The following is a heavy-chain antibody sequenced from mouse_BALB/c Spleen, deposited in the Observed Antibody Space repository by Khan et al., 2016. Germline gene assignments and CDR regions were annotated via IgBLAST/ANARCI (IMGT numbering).Heavy chain of an antibody. Sequence: EVELVESGGGLVQPGGSRKLSCAASGFTFSRFGMHWFRQALENGLEWVAYISSGSSTIYYADTLKGRFTISRDNPKHALFLTMTSLRSEDTAMYYCARGDYWGQGTTLTVSS. V-gene: IGHV5-17*02. CDR2: ISSGSSTI. J-gene: IGHJ2*01. CDR1: GFTFSRFG. CDR3: ARGDY.